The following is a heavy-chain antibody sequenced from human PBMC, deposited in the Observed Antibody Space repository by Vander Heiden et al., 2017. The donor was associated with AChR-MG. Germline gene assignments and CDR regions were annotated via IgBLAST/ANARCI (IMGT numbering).Heavy chain of an antibody. CDR1: GFTFSSYS. V-gene: IGHV3-21*01. D-gene: IGHD1-20*01. CDR2: ISSSSSYI. CDR3: ARPPGDNWEEDY. J-gene: IGHJ4*02. Sequence: EVQLVESGGGLVKPGGSLRLSCAASGFTFSSYSRNWVRQAPGKGLEWVSSISSSSSYIYYADSVKGRFTISRDNAKNSLYLQMNSLRAEDTAVYYCARPPGDNWEEDYWGQGTLVTVSS.